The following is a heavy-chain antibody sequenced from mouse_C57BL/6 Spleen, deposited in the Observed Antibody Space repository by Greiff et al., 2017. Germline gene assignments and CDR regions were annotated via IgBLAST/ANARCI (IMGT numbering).Heavy chain of an antibody. CDR3: TRDGYDGTSYAMDY. V-gene: IGHV1-82*01. Sequence: ESGPELVKPGASVKISCTASGYAFSSSWMNWVKQRPGKGLEWIGRIYPGDGDTNYNGKFKGKATLTADKSSSTAYMQLSSLTSEDSAVYFCTRDGYDGTSYAMDYWGQGTSVTVSS. CDR1: GYAFSSSW. J-gene: IGHJ4*01. CDR2: IYPGDGDT. D-gene: IGHD2-2*01.